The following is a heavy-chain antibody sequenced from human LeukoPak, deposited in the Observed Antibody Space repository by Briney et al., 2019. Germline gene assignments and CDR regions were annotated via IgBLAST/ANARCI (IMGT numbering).Heavy chain of an antibody. CDR2: INHSGTT. CDR1: GGSFSAYY. Sequence: SETLSLTCAVYGGSFSAYYWSWIRQPPGKGLEWIGEINHSGTTNYNPSLKSRVTISVDTSKNEFSLKLSSVTAADTAVYYCARGSWAYHYGSGSHDYWGQGTLVTVSS. D-gene: IGHD3-10*01. J-gene: IGHJ4*02. CDR3: ARGSWAYHYGSGSHDY. V-gene: IGHV4-34*01.